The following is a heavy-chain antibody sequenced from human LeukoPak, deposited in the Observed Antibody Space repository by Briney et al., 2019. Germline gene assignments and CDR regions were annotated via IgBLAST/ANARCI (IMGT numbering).Heavy chain of an antibody. Sequence: ASVNVSCKASGYTLTDHYMHWLRQTPGHGLEWMGWINPTNGASIYGQTFQGRVTMTRDTSISTVYMELRSLRSDDTGVYYWAKEGYSNGPDPWGPGSLVTVSS. CDR1: GYTLTDHY. CDR3: AKEGYSNGPDP. V-gene: IGHV1-2*02. CDR2: INPTNGAS. J-gene: IGHJ5*02. D-gene: IGHD2-15*01.